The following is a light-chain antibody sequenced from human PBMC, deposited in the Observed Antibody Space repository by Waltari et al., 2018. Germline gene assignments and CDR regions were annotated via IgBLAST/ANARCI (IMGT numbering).Light chain of an antibody. V-gene: IGKV3-20*01. CDR2: GAS. CDR1: QSVRNNF. J-gene: IGKJ2*01. CDR3: QQYGISPFT. Sequence: EIVLTQSPGTLSLSPGEGATLSCRASQSVRNNFLAWYHHKPGQVPRLLIYGASHRATGIPDRFSGSGSGTDFTLTISRLEPEDFAMYYCQQYGISPFTFGPGTNLEIK.